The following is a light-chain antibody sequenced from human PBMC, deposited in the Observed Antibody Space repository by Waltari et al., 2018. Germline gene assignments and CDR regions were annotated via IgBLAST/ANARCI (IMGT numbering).Light chain of an antibody. CDR3: QQRSDWPRT. J-gene: IGKJ1*01. CDR1: PSIGTF. Sequence: EIVLTHSPATLSLSPGDRATLSCRASPSIGTFLAWLQQKPGQAPSLLIYDASYRATDIPARFSGAGSGTDFTLTISSLEPEDFAVYFCQQRSDWPRTFGQGTRVEIK. CDR2: DAS. V-gene: IGKV3-11*01.